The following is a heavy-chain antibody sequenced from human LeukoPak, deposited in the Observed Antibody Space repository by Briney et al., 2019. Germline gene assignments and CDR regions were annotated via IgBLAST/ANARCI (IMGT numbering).Heavy chain of an antibody. CDR1: GFTFSSYS. Sequence: GGSLRLSCAASGFTFSSYSMNWVRQAPGEGLEWASSIINRSYIYYSDSVTGRFNISRGNAKHSLYLQMNSLSAEYTAVCYCAGVAGHSSSWGQGTLVTVSS. V-gene: IGHV3-21*01. J-gene: IGHJ4*02. CDR3: AGVAGHSSS. CDR2: IINRSYI. D-gene: IGHD6-13*01.